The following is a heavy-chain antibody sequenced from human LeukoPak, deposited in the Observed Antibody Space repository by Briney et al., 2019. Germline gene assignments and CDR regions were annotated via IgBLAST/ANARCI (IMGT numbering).Heavy chain of an antibody. CDR1: VYTFTIYG. J-gene: IGHJ4*02. V-gene: IGHV1-18*01. CDR3: ATGEYSSGWYLD. D-gene: IGHD6-19*01. Sequence: ASVTVSFTSSVYTFTIYGISWVRQAPGQGLEWMGWISAYNGNTNYAQKLQGRVTMTTDTSASTAYMELSSLRSDDTAVYYCATGEYSSGWYLDWGQGTLVTVSS. CDR2: ISAYNGNT.